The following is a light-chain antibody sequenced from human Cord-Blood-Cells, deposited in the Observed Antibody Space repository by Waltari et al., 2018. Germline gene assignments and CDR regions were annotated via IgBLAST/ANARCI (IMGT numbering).Light chain of an antibody. Sequence: QSALTQPRSVSGSPGQSVTISCTGTSSDVGGYNYVSWYQQHPGKAPKLMIYDVSKRPCGVPDRFSGSKSGNTASLTISGLQAEDEADYYCCSYAGSYTLVFGGGTKLTVL. CDR1: SSDVGGYNY. CDR3: CSYAGSYTLV. V-gene: IGLV2-11*01. J-gene: IGLJ3*02. CDR2: DVS.